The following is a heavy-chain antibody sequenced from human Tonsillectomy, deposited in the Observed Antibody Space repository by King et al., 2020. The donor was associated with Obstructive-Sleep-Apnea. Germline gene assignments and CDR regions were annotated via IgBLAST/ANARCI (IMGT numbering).Heavy chain of an antibody. Sequence: EVQLVESGGGLVQPGRSLRLSCIASGFFFGDYALSWFRQAPGKGREGVGFIRSKGFAGTTEYAASVKGRFTISRDDSKRIVYLQMNSLKIEDTALYYCTREKDPYNLWSGPSDLWGRGTLVTVSS. D-gene: IGHD3-3*01. V-gene: IGHV3-49*03. CDR2: IRSKGFAGTT. CDR3: TREKDPYNLWSGPSDL. CDR1: GFFFGDYA. J-gene: IGHJ5*02.